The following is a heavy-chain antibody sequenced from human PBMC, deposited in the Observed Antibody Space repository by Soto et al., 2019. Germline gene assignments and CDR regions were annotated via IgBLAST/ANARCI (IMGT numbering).Heavy chain of an antibody. CDR3: ARGLSVTLFDY. D-gene: IGHD4-17*01. CDR1: GGSITTGGYY. V-gene: IGHV4-31*03. Sequence: QVQLQESGPGLVKPSQTLSLTCTVSGGSITTGGYYWSWIRQHPGKGPEWIGYIYYSGSTYYNPSLESRVTISVDTSKNQSSLRLSSVTAADTAVYYCARGLSVTLFDYWGQGTLVAVSS. J-gene: IGHJ4*02. CDR2: IYYSGST.